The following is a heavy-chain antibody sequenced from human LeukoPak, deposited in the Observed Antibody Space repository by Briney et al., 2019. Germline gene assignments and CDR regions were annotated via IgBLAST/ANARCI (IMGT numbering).Heavy chain of an antibody. V-gene: IGHV3-11*04. CDR2: FSSGDTNI. J-gene: IGHJ4*02. D-gene: IGHD5-18*01. CDR1: GFNFSDYY. Sequence: PGGSLRLSCAASGFNFSDYYMSWVRQAPGRGLEWISFFSSGDTNIKYADSVKGRFTISRDNAKNSLYLQMNSLRAEDTAVYYCARGKYGYSYFEYWGQGTLVTVSS. CDR3: ARGKYGYSYFEY.